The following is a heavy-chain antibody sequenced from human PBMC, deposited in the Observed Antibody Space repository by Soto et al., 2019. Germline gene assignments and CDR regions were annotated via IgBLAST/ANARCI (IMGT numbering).Heavy chain of an antibody. CDR3: ARSPPRSRAYCTNGVCPDY. V-gene: IGHV4-34*01. Sequence: QVQLQQWGAGLLKPSETLSLTCAVYGGSFSGYYWSWIRQPPGKGLEWIGEINHSGSTNYNPSLKSPVTISVDTSKNQFSLKLSSVTAADTAVYYCARSPPRSRAYCTNGVCPDYWGQGTLVTVSS. CDR1: GGSFSGYY. CDR2: INHSGST. D-gene: IGHD2-8*01. J-gene: IGHJ4*02.